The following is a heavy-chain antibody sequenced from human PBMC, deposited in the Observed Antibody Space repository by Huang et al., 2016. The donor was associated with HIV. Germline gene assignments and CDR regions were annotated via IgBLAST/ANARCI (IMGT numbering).Heavy chain of an antibody. Sequence: QLQLQESGPGLVKPSETLSLTCTVPGGSISSSSYYWGGIRQPPGKGLEWFGSIYHSGTTYYKPPRKSRVTISVDTSRTQFSLKLSSVTAADTAVYYCAAHGRIVGIPAAPLRFDPWGQGTLVTVSS. J-gene: IGHJ5*02. CDR1: GGSISSSSYY. CDR3: AAHGRIVGIPAAPLRFDP. CDR2: IYHSGTT. V-gene: IGHV4-39*01. D-gene: IGHD6-13*01.